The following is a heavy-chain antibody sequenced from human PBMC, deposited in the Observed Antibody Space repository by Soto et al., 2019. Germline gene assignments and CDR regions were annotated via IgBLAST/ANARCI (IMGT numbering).Heavy chain of an antibody. CDR1: GFTFSSYA. J-gene: IGHJ3*02. CDR2: ISGSGGST. D-gene: IGHD4-17*01. CDR3: AKFYGETRAFDI. Sequence: GGSLRLSWAASGFTFSSYAMSWVRQAPGKGLEWVSAISGSGGSTYYADSVKGRFTISRDNSKNTLYLQMNSLRAEDTAVYYCAKFYGETRAFDIWGQGTMVTVSS. V-gene: IGHV3-23*01.